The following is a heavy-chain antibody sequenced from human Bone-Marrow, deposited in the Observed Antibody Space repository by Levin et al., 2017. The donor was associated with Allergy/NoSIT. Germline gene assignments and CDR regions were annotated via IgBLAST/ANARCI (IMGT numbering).Heavy chain of an antibody. CDR1: GFTFSTYG. J-gene: IGHJ4*02. V-gene: IGHV3-30*18. CDR2: ISSDGNYK. D-gene: IGHD4-17*01. Sequence: WGSLRLSCAVSGFTFSTYGMHWVRQAPGRGLEWVAIISSDGNYKSYQDSVKGRFTVSRDSSKNTLYLQLNSLRTEDTAVYHCAKGGDMDYWGQGTLVTVS. CDR3: AKGGDMDY.